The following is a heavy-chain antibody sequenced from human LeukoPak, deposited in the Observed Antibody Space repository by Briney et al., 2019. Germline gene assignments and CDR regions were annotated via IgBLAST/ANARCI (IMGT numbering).Heavy chain of an antibody. Sequence: ASVKVSCKASGYTFTDYYMHWVRQAPGQGLEWMGWINPNSGGTNYAQKFQGRVTMTRDTSISTAYMELSRLRSDDTAVYYCARDVRFLEWLPKPAHAFDIWGQGTMVTVSS. CDR2: INPNSGGT. CDR3: ARDVRFLEWLPKPAHAFDI. J-gene: IGHJ3*02. CDR1: GYTFTDYY. D-gene: IGHD3-3*01. V-gene: IGHV1-2*02.